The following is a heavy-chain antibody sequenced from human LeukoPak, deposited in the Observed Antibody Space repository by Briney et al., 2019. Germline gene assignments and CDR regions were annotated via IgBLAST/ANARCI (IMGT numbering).Heavy chain of an antibody. Sequence: ASVKVSCKATGYTFTSYDINWVRQATGQGLEWMGWMNPNSGNTGYAQKFQGRVTMTRNTSISTAYMELSSLRSEDTAVYYCARSGYALKRAYYFDYWGQGTLVTVSS. CDR3: ARSGYALKRAYYFDY. CDR1: GYTFTSYD. D-gene: IGHD5-12*01. CDR2: MNPNSGNT. J-gene: IGHJ4*02. V-gene: IGHV1-8*01.